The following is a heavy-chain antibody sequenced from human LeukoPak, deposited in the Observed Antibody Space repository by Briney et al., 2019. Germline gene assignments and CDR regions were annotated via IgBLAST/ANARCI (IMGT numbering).Heavy chain of an antibody. J-gene: IGHJ4*02. V-gene: IGHV3-23*01. CDR2: ISGSGGST. Sequence: GGSLRLSCAASGFTFSSYAMSWVRQAPGKGLEWVSAISGSGGSTYYADSVKGRFTISRDNSKNTLYLQMNSLRAEDTAVYYCAKDIPGVAARPSGWDYWGQGTLVTVSS. CDR3: AKDIPGVAARPSGWDY. D-gene: IGHD6-6*01. CDR1: GFTFSSYA.